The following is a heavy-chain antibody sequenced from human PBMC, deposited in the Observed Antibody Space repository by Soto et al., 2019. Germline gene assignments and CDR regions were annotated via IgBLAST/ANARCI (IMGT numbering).Heavy chain of an antibody. J-gene: IGHJ4*02. CDR3: VKDRSNYPFLFEF. CDR1: GFSFSRSA. Sequence: GGSLRLSCSTSGFSFSRSAMSWVRQAPGKGREWVSSIIGSGTSSYSTEPAKGRFTISRENSTNTVYLGMNKLRAEDTAVYFWVKDRSNYPFLFEFWGQGALVTVSS. CDR2: IIGSGTSS. D-gene: IGHD4-4*01. V-gene: IGHV3-23*01.